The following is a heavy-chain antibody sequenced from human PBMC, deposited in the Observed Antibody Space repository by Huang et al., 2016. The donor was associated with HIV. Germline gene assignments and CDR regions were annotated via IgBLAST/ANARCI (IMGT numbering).Heavy chain of an antibody. D-gene: IGHD6-6*01. V-gene: IGHV7-4-1*02. J-gene: IGHJ5*01. CDR3: ARKARKKRDTRWKYRWFDL. CDR1: GSTFSNYG. Sequence: QVQLVQSASEVKKPGASVTISCRSYGSTFSNYGMHWVRQAPAQGLEWMGSSDTDTGNPTYAQVVGRRVDVSLDTSGTTTQRYISKRETEDTAMYWRARKARKKRDTRWKYRWFDLWGQGTQRTVYS. CDR2: SDTDTGNP.